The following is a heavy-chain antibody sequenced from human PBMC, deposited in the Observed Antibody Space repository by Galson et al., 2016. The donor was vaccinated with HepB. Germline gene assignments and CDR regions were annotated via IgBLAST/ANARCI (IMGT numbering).Heavy chain of an antibody. V-gene: IGHV3-11*06. D-gene: IGHD3-10*01. Sequence: SLRLSCAASGFTFSDYYMSWIRQAPGKGLEWVSYISSSSGYISYADSVKGRFTISRDNAKNSMFLQRNSLRAEDTALYYCARIYYYGTGRYYNRNLFYSWGQGIQVTVSS. CDR1: GFTFSDYY. CDR3: ARIYYYGTGRYYNRNLFYS. J-gene: IGHJ4*02. CDR2: ISSSSGYI.